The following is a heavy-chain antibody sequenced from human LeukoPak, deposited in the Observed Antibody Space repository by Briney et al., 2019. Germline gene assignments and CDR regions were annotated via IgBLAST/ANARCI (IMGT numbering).Heavy chain of an antibody. V-gene: IGHV3-23*03. CDR3: AKAAAAPGFDF. J-gene: IGHJ4*02. CDR1: GFTFTSYA. Sequence: PGGSLRLSCAASGFTFTSYAMSWVRQAPGKGLEWVSVIYRGGSTYYADSVKGRFTISRDNSKNTIYLQMNSLRAEDTALYYCAKAAAAPGFDFWGQGTLVTVSS. CDR2: IYRGGST. D-gene: IGHD6-13*01.